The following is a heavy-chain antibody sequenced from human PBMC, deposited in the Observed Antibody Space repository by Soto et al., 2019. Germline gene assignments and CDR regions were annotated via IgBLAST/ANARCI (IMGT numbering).Heavy chain of an antibody. J-gene: IGHJ4*02. Sequence: QVQLVQSGAEVKKPGSSVKVSCKASGGTFMTYTISWVRQAPGQGLEWMGGITLVFGTADYAQKFQGRVTITADESTGTVYMELSGLGSEDTAVYYCAREGGAPGAYDHWGQGTLVSVSS. CDR3: AREGGAPGAYDH. CDR1: GGTFMTYT. CDR2: ITLVFGTA. V-gene: IGHV1-69*01. D-gene: IGHD7-27*01.